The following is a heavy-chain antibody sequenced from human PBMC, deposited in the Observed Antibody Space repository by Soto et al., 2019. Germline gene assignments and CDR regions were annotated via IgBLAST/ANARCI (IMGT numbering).Heavy chain of an antibody. Sequence: EVQLVESGGGLVQPGGSLRLSCAASGFTFSSYWMSWVRQAPGKGLEWVANIKQDGSEKYYVDSVKGRFTISRDNAKNSLYLQMNSLRAEDTAVYYCARSLYNWNDPTPVLVYWGQGTLVTVYS. V-gene: IGHV3-7*01. CDR1: GFTFSSYW. D-gene: IGHD1-1*01. CDR2: IKQDGSEK. J-gene: IGHJ4*02. CDR3: ARSLYNWNDPTPVLVY.